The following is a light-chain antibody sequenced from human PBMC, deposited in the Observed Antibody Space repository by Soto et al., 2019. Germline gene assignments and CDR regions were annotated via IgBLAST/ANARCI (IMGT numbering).Light chain of an antibody. V-gene: IGLV2-14*01. CDR3: CSYAITRNWL. CDR2: EVR. Sequence: QYALTQPASVSGSPGQSITISCTGTSSDVGHYNYVSWYQQHPGKAPKLMISEVRDRPSGVSDRFSGSKSGNTASLTISGILAEDEADYYCCSYAITRNWLFGGGTKVTVL. J-gene: IGLJ3*02. CDR1: SSDVGHYNY.